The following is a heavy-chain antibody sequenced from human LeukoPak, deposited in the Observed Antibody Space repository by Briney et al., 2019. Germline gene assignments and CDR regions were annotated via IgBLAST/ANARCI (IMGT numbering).Heavy chain of an antibody. CDR3: ARDWLYCSSTSCYSFFDY. Sequence: KPLQTLSLTCTVSGGSISSGGYYWSWIRQHPGKGLEWIGYIYYSGSTYYNPSLKSLVTISVDTYKNKFSLKLSSVTAADTAVYYCARDWLYCSSTSCYSFFDYWGQGTLVTVSS. CDR1: GGSISSGGYY. CDR2: IYYSGST. V-gene: IGHV4-31*01. D-gene: IGHD2-2*01. J-gene: IGHJ4*02.